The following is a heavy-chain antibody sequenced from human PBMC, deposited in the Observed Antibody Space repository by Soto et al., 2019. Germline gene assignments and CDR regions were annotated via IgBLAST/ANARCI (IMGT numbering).Heavy chain of an antibody. CDR3: AKEGPRGYTSRGPGI. CDR2: ISDDGNSV. CDR1: GFTFSTHA. Sequence: GGSLRLSCAASGFTFSTHAIHWVRQAPGKGLEWVAIISDDGNSVYHADSVKGRFTISRDNSKNTLYLQMNSLRAEDTAIYYCAKEGPRGYTSRGPGIWGQGTMVTVS. V-gene: IGHV3-30-3*01. D-gene: IGHD3-22*01. J-gene: IGHJ3*02.